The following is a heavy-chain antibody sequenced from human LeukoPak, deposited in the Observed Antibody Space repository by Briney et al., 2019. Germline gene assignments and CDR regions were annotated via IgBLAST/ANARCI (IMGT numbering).Heavy chain of an antibody. CDR2: ISAYNGNT. D-gene: IGHD3-9*01. CDR3: ARDPPGWLRYFDWFPLDY. J-gene: IGHJ4*02. CDR1: GGTFSSYA. Sequence: GASVKVSCKASGGTFSSYAISWVRQAPGQGLEWMGWISAYNGNTNYAQKLQGRVTMTTDTSTSTAYMELRSLRSDDTAVYYCARDPPGWLRYFDWFPLDYWGQGTLVTVSS. V-gene: IGHV1-18*01.